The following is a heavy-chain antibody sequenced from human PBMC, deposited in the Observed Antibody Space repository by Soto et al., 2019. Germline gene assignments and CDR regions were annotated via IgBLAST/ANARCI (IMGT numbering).Heavy chain of an antibody. Sequence: GESSKISCKGSGYSFAGYWITWVRQKPGKGLEWMGRIDPSDSQTYYSPSFRGHVTISATKSITTVFLQWSSLRASDTAMYYCARQIYDSDTGPNFQYYFDSWGQGTPVTVSS. D-gene: IGHD3-22*01. CDR1: GYSFAGYW. CDR3: ARQIYDSDTGPNFQYYFDS. J-gene: IGHJ4*02. CDR2: IDPSDSQT. V-gene: IGHV5-10-1*01.